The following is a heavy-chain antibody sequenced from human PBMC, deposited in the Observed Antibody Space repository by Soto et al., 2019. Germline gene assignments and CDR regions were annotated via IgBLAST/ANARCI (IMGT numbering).Heavy chain of an antibody. V-gene: IGHV4-34*01. CDR2: MNHSGST. J-gene: IGHJ4*02. CDR1: GGSFSGYY. CDR3: ARGVSRYFDRFLSVREYFDY. D-gene: IGHD3-9*01. Sequence: SETLSLTCAVYGGSFSGYYWTWIRQSPGEGLEWIAEMNHSGSTNYNPSLRSRVSISVDTSKNQFSLKLSSVTAADTAVYYCARGVSRYFDRFLSVREYFDYWGLGTLVTVSS.